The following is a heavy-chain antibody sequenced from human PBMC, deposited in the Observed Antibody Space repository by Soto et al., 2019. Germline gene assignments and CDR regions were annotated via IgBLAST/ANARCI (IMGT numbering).Heavy chain of an antibody. CDR2: IYYSGST. V-gene: IGHV4-59*01. D-gene: IGHD2-15*01. Sequence: SETLSLTCTVSGGSISSYYWSWIRQPPGKGLEWIGYIYYSGSTNYNPSLKSRVTISVDTSKNQFSLKLSSVTAADTAVYYCARAPIGYHYYYYMDVWGKGTTVTVSS. CDR1: GGSISSYY. J-gene: IGHJ6*03. CDR3: ARAPIGYHYYYYMDV.